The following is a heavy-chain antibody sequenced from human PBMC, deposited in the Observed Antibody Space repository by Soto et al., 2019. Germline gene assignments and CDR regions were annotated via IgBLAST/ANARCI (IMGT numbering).Heavy chain of an antibody. Sequence: GGSLRLSCAASVFSFSSYGMHWVRQAPGKGLEWVAGISYDGSNKYYADSVKGRFTISRDNSKNTLYLEMNSLRAEDTAVYYCAQLKPSQPDYYYYYGMDVWGQGTTVTVSS. CDR3: AQLKPSQPDYYYYYGMDV. CDR2: ISYDGSNK. D-gene: IGHD3-10*01. CDR1: VFSFSSYG. V-gene: IGHV3-30*03. J-gene: IGHJ6*02.